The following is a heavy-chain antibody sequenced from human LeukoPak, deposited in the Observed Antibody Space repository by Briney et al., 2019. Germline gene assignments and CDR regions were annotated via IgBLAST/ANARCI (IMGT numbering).Heavy chain of an antibody. CDR3: AAPHMAVTKEGDNWFDP. CDR2: MNPNSGNT. D-gene: IGHD4-17*01. J-gene: IGHJ5*02. Sequence: ASVKVSCKASGYTFTSYDINWVRQATGQGLEWMGWMNPNSGNTGYAQKFQGRVTITADKSTSTAYMELSSLRSEDTAVYYCAAPHMAVTKEGDNWFDPWGQGTLVTVSS. CDR1: GYTFTSYD. V-gene: IGHV1-8*03.